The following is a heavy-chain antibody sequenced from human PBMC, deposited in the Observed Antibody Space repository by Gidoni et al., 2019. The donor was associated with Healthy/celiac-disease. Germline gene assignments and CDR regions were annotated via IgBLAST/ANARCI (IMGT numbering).Heavy chain of an antibody. CDR2: INAGNGNT. J-gene: IGHJ4*02. V-gene: IGHV1-3*01. D-gene: IGHD6-19*01. CDR3: ARDIGYSSGWYRLGFDY. Sequence: QVQLVQSGAEVKKPGASVKVSCKASGYTFTSYAMHWVRQAPGQRLEWMGWINAGNGNTKYSQKFQGRVTITRDTSASTAYMELSSLRSEDTAVYYCARDIGYSSGWYRLGFDYWGQGTLVTVSS. CDR1: GYTFTSYA.